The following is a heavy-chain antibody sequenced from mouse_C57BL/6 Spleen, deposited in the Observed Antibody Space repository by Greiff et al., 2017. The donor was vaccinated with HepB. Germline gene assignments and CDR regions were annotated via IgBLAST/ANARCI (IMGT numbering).Heavy chain of an antibody. V-gene: IGHV8-12*01. CDR1: GFSLSTSGMG. CDR3: ARGNYGSSLYYYAMDY. Sequence: LKESGPGILQSSQTLSLTCSFSGFSLSTSGMGVSWIRQPSGKGLEWLAHIYWDDDKRYNPSLKSRLTISKDTSRNQVFLKITSVDTADTATYYCARGNYGSSLYYYAMDYWGQGTSVTVSS. J-gene: IGHJ4*01. D-gene: IGHD1-1*01. CDR2: IYWDDDK.